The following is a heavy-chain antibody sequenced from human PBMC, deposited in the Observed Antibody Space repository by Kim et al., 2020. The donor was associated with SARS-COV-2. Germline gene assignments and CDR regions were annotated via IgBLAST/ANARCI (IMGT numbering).Heavy chain of an antibody. V-gene: IGHV3-48*02. D-gene: IGHD1-20*01. CDR2: ISSSSSTI. CDR3: ARVAYNWNDACLDY. J-gene: IGHJ4*02. CDR1: GFTFSSYS. Sequence: GGSLRLSCAASGFTFSSYSMNWVRQAPGKGLEWVSYISSSSSTIYYADSVKGRFTISRDNAKNSLYLQMNSLRDEDTAVYYCARVAYNWNDACLDYWGQGTMVTVSS.